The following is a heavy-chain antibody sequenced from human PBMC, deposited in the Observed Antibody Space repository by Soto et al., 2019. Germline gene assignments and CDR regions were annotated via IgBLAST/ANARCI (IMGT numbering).Heavy chain of an antibody. CDR3: ARNLRTTVTRIDY. V-gene: IGHV4-34*01. Sequence: PSETLSLTCAVYGGSFSGYYWSWIRQPPGKGLEWIGEINHSGSTNYNPSLKSRVTISVDTSKNQFSLKLSSVTAADTAVYYCARNLRTTVTRIDYWGQGTLVTVSS. J-gene: IGHJ4*02. CDR1: GGSFSGYY. CDR2: INHSGST. D-gene: IGHD4-17*01.